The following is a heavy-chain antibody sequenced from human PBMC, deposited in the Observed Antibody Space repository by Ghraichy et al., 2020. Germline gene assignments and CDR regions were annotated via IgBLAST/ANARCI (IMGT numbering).Heavy chain of an antibody. CDR1: GFTFSSYA. Sequence: GGSLRLSCAASGFTFSSYAMSWVRQAPGKGLEWVSAISGSGGSTYYADSVKGRFTISRDNSKNTLYLQMNSLRAEDTAVYYCAKDIGFWSGYPQYFDYWGQGTLVTVSS. V-gene: IGHV3-23*01. J-gene: IGHJ4*02. CDR2: ISGSGGST. D-gene: IGHD3-3*01. CDR3: AKDIGFWSGYPQYFDY.